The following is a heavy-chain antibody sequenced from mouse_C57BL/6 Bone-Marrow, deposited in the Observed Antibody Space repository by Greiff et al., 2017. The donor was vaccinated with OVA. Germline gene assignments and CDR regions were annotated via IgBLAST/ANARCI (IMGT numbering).Heavy chain of an antibody. CDR1: GFSLTSYG. J-gene: IGHJ4*01. V-gene: IGHV2-6*01. CDR2: IWGVGST. Sequence: QVQLQQSGPGLVAPSQSLSITCTVSGFSLTSYGVDWVRQSPGKGLEWLGVIWGVGSTNYNSALKSRLSISKDNSKSQVFLKMNSLQTDDTAMYYCARRIYYGPYAMDYWGQGTSVTVSS. D-gene: IGHD2-1*01. CDR3: ARRIYYGPYAMDY.